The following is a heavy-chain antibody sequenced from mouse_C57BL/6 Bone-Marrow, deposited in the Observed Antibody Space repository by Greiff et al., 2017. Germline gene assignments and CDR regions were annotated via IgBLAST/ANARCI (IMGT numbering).Heavy chain of an antibody. CDR1: GYTFTSYG. CDR3: ARLGEAWFAY. J-gene: IGHJ3*01. D-gene: IGHD4-1*01. Sequence: VQLQQSGAELARPGASVKLSCKASGYTFTSYGISWVKQRTGQGLEWIGEIYPRSGNTYYNEKFKGKATLTADKSSRTAYMVLRSLTSEDSAVYFCARLGEAWFAYWGQGTLVTVSA. CDR2: IYPRSGNT. V-gene: IGHV1-81*01.